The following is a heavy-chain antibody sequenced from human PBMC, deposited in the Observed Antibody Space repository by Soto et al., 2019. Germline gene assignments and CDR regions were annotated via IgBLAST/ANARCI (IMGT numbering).Heavy chain of an antibody. CDR2: IYYSGST. J-gene: IGHJ4*02. CDR3: ARGDIVATITHYYFDY. CDR1: GGSIRSYY. D-gene: IGHD5-12*01. V-gene: IGHV4-59*01. Sequence: SETLSLTCTVSGGSIRSYYWNWIRQPPGKGLEWIGYIYYSGSTNYNPSLKSRVTISVDTSKNQFSLKLTSVTAADTAVYYCARGDIVATITHYYFDYWGQGTLVTVSS.